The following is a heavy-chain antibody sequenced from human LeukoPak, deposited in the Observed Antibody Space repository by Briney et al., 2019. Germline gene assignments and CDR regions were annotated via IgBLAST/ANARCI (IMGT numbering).Heavy chain of an antibody. Sequence: SETLSLTCTVSGGSISSYYWSWMRQPPGKRLAGIGHIYYSGSTNYNPSLKSRVTISVDTSKNQFSLKLSSVTAADTAVYYCASRSSIWSGYQDTLYYFDSWGQGTLVTVSS. V-gene: IGHV4-59*01. CDR2: IYYSGST. D-gene: IGHD3-3*01. CDR1: GGSISSYY. J-gene: IGHJ4*02. CDR3: ASRSSIWSGYQDTLYYFDS.